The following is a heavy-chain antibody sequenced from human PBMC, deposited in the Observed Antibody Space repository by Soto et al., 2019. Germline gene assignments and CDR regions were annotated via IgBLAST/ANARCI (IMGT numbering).Heavy chain of an antibody. CDR3: ARQDIVTAQVRGVFFDS. J-gene: IGHJ4*02. CDR1: GYSFTRHW. CDR2: IYPGDSDA. V-gene: IGHV5-51*01. Sequence: PGESLKISCKANGYSFTRHWIGWVRQMPGKGLEWMAVIYPGDSDARYSPSFQGHVTISADSSINTAYLQWSSLKASDTAIYFCARQDIVTAQVRGVFFDSWGQRTPVTVSS. D-gene: IGHD2-15*01.